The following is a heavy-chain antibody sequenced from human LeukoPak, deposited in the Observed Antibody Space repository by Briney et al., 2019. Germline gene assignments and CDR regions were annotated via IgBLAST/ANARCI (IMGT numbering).Heavy chain of an antibody. Sequence: SETLSLSCALSGGSFSGYHWSWIRQPPGKGLESVGEINHSGSTNYNPSLKGRVPISVDTSKNQYSLKLSSVAAADTAVYYCARGGLVGGFLEWLFYNGFDYWGQGTLVTVSS. V-gene: IGHV4-34*01. CDR1: GGSFSGYH. CDR3: ARGGLVGGFLEWLFYNGFDY. D-gene: IGHD3-3*01. CDR2: INHSGST. J-gene: IGHJ4*02.